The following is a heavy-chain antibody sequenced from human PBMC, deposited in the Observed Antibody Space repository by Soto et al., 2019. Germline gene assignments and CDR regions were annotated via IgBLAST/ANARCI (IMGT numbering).Heavy chain of an antibody. Sequence: PGGSLRLSCAASGFTFSDHYMDWVRQAPGKGLEWVGRTRNKANSYTTEYAASVKGRFTISRDDSKNSLYLQMNSLKTEDTAVYYCARDRITMIVVEKVPYYYYYGMDVWGQGTTVTVSS. D-gene: IGHD3-22*01. CDR2: TRNKANSYTT. J-gene: IGHJ6*02. CDR3: ARDRITMIVVEKVPYYYYYGMDV. V-gene: IGHV3-72*01. CDR1: GFTFSDHY.